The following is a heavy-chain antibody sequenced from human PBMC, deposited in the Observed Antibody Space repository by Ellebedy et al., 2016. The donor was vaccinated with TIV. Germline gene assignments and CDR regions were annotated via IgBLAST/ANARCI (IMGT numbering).Heavy chain of an antibody. CDR2: INKSGGNI. V-gene: IGHV3-23*01. D-gene: IGHD2-21*02. J-gene: IGHJ4*02. Sequence: GESLKISCAASGFSFSNYAMNWVRQTPGKGLEWVADINKSGGNIHYADSVKGRFTISRDNSENTLFLQMNSLRADDTAIYYCVKDLNWYSGYWGQGTPVTVSS. CDR3: VKDLNWYSGY. CDR1: GFSFSNYA.